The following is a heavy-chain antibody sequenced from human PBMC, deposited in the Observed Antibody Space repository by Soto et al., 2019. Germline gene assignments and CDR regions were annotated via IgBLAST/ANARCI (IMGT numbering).Heavy chain of an antibody. CDR1: GGSFSGYY. Sequence: SETLSLTCAVYGGSFSGYYWSWIRQPPGKGLEWIGEINHSGSTNYNPSLKSRVTISVDTSKNQFSLKLSSVTAADTAVYYCESFRCSGGSCYAIDYWGQGTLVNVS. D-gene: IGHD2-15*01. J-gene: IGHJ4*02. CDR3: ESFRCSGGSCYAIDY. V-gene: IGHV4-34*01. CDR2: INHSGST.